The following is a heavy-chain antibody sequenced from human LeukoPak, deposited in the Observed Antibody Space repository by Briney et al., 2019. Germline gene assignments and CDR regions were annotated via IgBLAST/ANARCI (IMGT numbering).Heavy chain of an antibody. V-gene: IGHV3-48*01. CDR2: ISSSSSTI. CDR3: ARDLGITMVRGPEDYYGMDV. D-gene: IGHD3-10*01. J-gene: IGHJ6*02. Sequence: PGGSLRLSCAASGFTFSSYSMNWVRQAPGKGLEWVSYISSSSSTIYYADSVKGRFTISRDNAKNSLYLQMNSLRAEDTAVYYCARDLGITMVRGPEDYYGMDVWGQGTTVTVSS. CDR1: GFTFSSYS.